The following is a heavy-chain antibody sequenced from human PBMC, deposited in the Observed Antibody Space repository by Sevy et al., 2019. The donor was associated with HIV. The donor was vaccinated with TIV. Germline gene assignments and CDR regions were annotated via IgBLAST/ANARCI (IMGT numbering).Heavy chain of an antibody. Sequence: GGSLRLSCTASEFTFGDYCMSWVRQAPGKGLECVAFLKSDVYGGTVDHAGSVRGRFVISRDDSKTIAYLQMNDLKTEDTGVYYCTRWKAAQSIFDYWGQGALVTVSS. J-gene: IGHJ4*02. CDR2: LKSDVYGGTV. V-gene: IGHV3-49*04. CDR1: EFTFGDYC. CDR3: TRWKAAQSIFDY. D-gene: IGHD6-13*01.